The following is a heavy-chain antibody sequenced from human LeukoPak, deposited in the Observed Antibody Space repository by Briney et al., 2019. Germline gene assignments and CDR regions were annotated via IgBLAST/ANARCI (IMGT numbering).Heavy chain of an antibody. D-gene: IGHD3-22*01. CDR2: ISSSSSYI. CDR3: ARERITMIVVDPDAFDV. CDR1: GFTFSSYS. V-gene: IGHV3-21*01. Sequence: AGGSLRLSCAASGFTFSSYSMNWVRQAPGKGLVWVSSISSSSSYIYYADSVKGRFTISRDNAKNSLYLQMNSLRAEDTAVYYCARERITMIVVDPDAFDVWGQGTMVTVSS. J-gene: IGHJ3*01.